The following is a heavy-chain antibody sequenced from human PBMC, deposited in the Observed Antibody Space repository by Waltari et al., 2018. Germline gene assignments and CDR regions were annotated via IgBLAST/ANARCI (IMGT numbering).Heavy chain of an antibody. D-gene: IGHD2-2*01. CDR2: INEDARTK. CDR3: ARHTSWSFDY. J-gene: IGHJ4*02. V-gene: IGHV3-7*01. Sequence: EVQLVESGGGLVQPGESVRLCCAASGFTFSTYWMTWVRQVPGKGMEWVANINEDARTKHYVDSVKGRFTISRDNTKNSLYLQMNNLRAEDTAVYYCARHTSWSFDYWGQGSLVTVSS. CDR1: GFTFSTYW.